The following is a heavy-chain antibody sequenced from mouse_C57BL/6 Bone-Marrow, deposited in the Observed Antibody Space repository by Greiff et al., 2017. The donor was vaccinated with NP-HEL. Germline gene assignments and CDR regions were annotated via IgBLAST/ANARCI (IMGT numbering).Heavy chain of an antibody. CDR2: IRNKANGYTT. CDR3: ARNYGYDVGFAY. V-gene: IGHV7-3*01. J-gene: IGHJ3*01. Sequence: DVQLVESGGGLVQPGGSLSLSCAASGFTFTDYYMSWVRQPPGKALEWLGFIRNKANGYTTEYSASVKGRFTISRDNSQSILYLQMNALRAEDSATYYCARNYGYDVGFAYWGQGTLVTVSA. D-gene: IGHD2-2*01. CDR1: GFTFTDYY.